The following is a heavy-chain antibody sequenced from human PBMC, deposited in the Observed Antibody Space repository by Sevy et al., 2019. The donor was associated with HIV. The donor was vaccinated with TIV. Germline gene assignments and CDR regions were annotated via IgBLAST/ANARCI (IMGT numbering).Heavy chain of an antibody. CDR1: GFTFSNFA. D-gene: IGHD3-10*01. J-gene: IGHJ4*02. CDR2: ISGSGGGT. V-gene: IGHV3-23*01. Sequence: GGSLRLSCVASGFTFSNFAMSWVRQAPGKGLEWVSHISGSGGGTYYGDSVKCRFTISRDNSKNTLYLQMNSLRAEDTAIYYCAKDADFYGSYFDYWGQGTLVTVSS. CDR3: AKDADFYGSYFDY.